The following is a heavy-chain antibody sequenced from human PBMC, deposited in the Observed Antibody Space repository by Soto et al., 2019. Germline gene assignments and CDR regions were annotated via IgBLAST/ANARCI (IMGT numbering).Heavy chain of an antibody. D-gene: IGHD3-16*02. V-gene: IGHV3-73*01. Sequence: GGSLRLSCAASGFTFSGSAMHWVRQASGKGLEWVGRIRSKANSYATAYAASVKGRFTISRDDSKNTAYLQMNSLKTEDSAVYYFTRGFTFGGVIVDYWGQGTLVTVSS. CDR3: TRGFTFGGVIVDY. J-gene: IGHJ4*02. CDR2: IRSKANSYAT. CDR1: GFTFSGSA.